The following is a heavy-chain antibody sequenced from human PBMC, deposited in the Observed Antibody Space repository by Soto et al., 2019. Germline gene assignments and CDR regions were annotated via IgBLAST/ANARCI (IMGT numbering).Heavy chain of an antibody. D-gene: IGHD5-12*01. V-gene: IGHV3-53*01. Sequence: DVQLVESGGGLIQPGGSLRLSCVASGLTVSGKKYMAWVRQAPGKGPEWVSGVYELDGTYYADSETGRFTTSIDSSRTTVYLQMRDLRPEDTALYFCATWHLREHAYDIWGQGTMVTVSS. CDR1: GLTVSGKKY. CDR2: VYELDGT. J-gene: IGHJ3*02. CDR3: ATWHLREHAYDI.